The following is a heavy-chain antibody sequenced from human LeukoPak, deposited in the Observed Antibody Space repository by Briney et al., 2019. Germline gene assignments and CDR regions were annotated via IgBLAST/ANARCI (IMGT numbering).Heavy chain of an antibody. V-gene: IGHV4-59*12. CDR2: IYNSGST. CDR3: ARVSYYDSSGYYYVRDGYYFDY. J-gene: IGHJ4*02. CDR1: GGSISSYY. D-gene: IGHD3-22*01. Sequence: PSETLSLTCTVSGGSISSYYWSWIRQPPGKGLEWIGYIYNSGSTTYNPSLKSRVTISVDTSKNQFSLKLSSVTAADTAVYYCARVSYYDSSGYYYVRDGYYFDYWGQGTLVTVSS.